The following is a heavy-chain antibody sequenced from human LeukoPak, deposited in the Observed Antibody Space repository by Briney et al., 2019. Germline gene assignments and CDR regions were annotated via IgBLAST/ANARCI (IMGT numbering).Heavy chain of an antibody. V-gene: IGHV3-11*04. Sequence: PGGSLRLSCAASGFTFSDYYMSWIRQAPGKGLEWVSYISSSGSTIYYADSVKGRFTISRDNAKNSLYLQMNSLRAEDTAVYYCARTLRDSSSWYPTYYFDHWGQGTLVTVSS. D-gene: IGHD6-13*01. CDR1: GFTFSDYY. CDR3: ARTLRDSSSWYPTYYFDH. CDR2: ISSSGSTI. J-gene: IGHJ4*02.